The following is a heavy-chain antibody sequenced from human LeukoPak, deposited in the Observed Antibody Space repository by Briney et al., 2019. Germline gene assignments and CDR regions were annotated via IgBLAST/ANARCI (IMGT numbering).Heavy chain of an antibody. Sequence: GGSLRLSCAGSGFTFSSYAMTWVRQAPGKGLEWVSAISGTGANTYYADSVKGRFTTSRDNPRSTLYLQMNSLSNEDTAVYYCAYADNNGWYYFDYWGQGTLVTVSS. CDR1: GFTFSSYA. V-gene: IGHV3-23*01. CDR3: AYADNNGWYYFDY. D-gene: IGHD6-19*01. CDR2: ISGTGANT. J-gene: IGHJ4*02.